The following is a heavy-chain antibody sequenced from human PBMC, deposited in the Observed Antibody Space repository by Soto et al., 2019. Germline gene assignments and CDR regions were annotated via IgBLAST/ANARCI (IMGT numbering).Heavy chain of an antibody. Sequence: SETLSLTCSVSGGSISGYYWSWIRQTPEKGLEWIGYIYYSGSTNYNPSLKSRVTMLIDMSKNQFSLKLTSVSAADTAVYYCAAAPRYWGQVILVTVSS. J-gene: IGHJ4*02. CDR1: GGSISGYY. V-gene: IGHV4-59*01. CDR3: AAAPRY. CDR2: IYYSGST. D-gene: IGHD2-15*01.